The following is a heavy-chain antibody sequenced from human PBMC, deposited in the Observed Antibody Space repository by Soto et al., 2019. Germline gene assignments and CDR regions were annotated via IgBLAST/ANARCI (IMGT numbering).Heavy chain of an antibody. D-gene: IGHD3-10*01. CDR2: IDGRSTAM. Sequence: QVQLVESGGGLVKPGGSLRVTCAASGFTFSEYYMGWIRQAPGKGLEWISYIDGRSTAMRYADSVKGRFTISRDNAKNSLYLQMNSLRAEDTAVYYCAGGTRYGSGTWDSWGQGTLVTVSS. J-gene: IGHJ4*02. V-gene: IGHV3-11*01. CDR1: GFTFSEYY. CDR3: AGGTRYGSGTWDS.